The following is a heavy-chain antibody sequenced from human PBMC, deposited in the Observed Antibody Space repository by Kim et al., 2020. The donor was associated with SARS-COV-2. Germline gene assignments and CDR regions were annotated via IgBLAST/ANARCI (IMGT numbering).Heavy chain of an antibody. Sequence: GGSLRLSCAASEFTFSSYAMSWVRQGPGKGLEWVSSISGSGRTTYYAASVKGRFTISRDNSKNTLLLQMNSLRAEDTALYYCARQSVGRSGIDSSWDWYFDLWGGGTPVTVPS. D-gene: IGHD2-15*01. V-gene: IGHV3-23*01. J-gene: IGHJ2*01. CDR3: ARQSVGRSGIDSSWDWYFDL. CDR2: ISGSGRTT. CDR1: EFTFSSYA.